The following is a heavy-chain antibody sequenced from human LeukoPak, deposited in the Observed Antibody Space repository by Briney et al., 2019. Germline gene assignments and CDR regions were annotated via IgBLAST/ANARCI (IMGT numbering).Heavy chain of an antibody. CDR1: GFTFSSFT. V-gene: IGHV3-21*01. J-gene: IGHJ6*04. CDR2: ISGSNNYI. D-gene: IGHD2-2*01. Sequence: GGSLRLSCAASGFTFSSFTMNWVRQAPGKGLGWVSSISGSNNYIYYADSVKGRFTISRDNAKNSLFLQMNSLRAEDTAVYYCARGPLVPAASFMDVWGKGTTVTVSS. CDR3: ARGPLVPAASFMDV.